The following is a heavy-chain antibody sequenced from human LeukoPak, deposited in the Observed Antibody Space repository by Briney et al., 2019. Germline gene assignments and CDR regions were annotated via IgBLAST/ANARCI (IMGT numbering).Heavy chain of an antibody. CDR1: GDSISSYY. CDR3: ARENNYFDY. V-gene: IGHV4-59*01. J-gene: IGHJ4*02. Sequence: PSETLSLTCTVSGDSISSYYWTWIRQPPGKGLEWIGYIYYSGSTNYNPSLKSRVTISEDTSKNQFSLKLNSVTAADTAVYYCARENNYFDYWGQGTLVTVSS. CDR2: IYYSGST.